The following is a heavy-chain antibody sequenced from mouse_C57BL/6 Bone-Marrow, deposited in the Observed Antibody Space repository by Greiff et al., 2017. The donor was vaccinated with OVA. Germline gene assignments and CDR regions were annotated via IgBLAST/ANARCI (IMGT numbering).Heavy chain of an antibody. CDR2: IDPNSGGT. Sequence: QVQLQQSGAELVKPGASVKLSCKASGYTFTSYWMHWVKQRPGRGLEWIGRIDPNSGGTKYNEKFKSKATLTVDKPSSTAYMQLSSLTSEDSAVYYCARPVVGKYYYAMDYWGQGTSVTVSS. J-gene: IGHJ4*01. CDR1: GYTFTSYW. CDR3: ARPVVGKYYYAMDY. V-gene: IGHV1-72*01. D-gene: IGHD1-1*01.